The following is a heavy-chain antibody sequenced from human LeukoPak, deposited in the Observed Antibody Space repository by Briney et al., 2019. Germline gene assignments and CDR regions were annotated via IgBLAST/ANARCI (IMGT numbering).Heavy chain of an antibody. J-gene: IGHJ5*02. D-gene: IGHD4-11*01. CDR3: AKLVIPSHSKYFDP. CDR2: ISQGGETP. V-gene: IGHV3-23*01. Sequence: GGSLRLSSAASGFIFTNYAMSWVRQAPGKGLEWVSTISQGGETPYYADSVKGRFTISRDNSKNTLYLQISSLSAEDTAVYYCAKLVIPSHSKYFDPWGQGTLVTVSS. CDR1: GFIFTNYA.